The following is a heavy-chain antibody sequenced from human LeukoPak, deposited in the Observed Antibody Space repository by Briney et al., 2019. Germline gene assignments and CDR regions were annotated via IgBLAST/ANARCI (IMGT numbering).Heavy chain of an antibody. CDR3: ARGSKRYSSSWFY. J-gene: IGHJ4*02. Sequence: EASVRVSCKTSGYTFTDYFVHWVRQAPGQGLEWMGWINPNSGNTGYAQKFQGRVTMTRNTSISTAYMELSSLRSEDTAVYYCARGSKRYSSSWFYWGQGTLVTVSS. V-gene: IGHV1-8*02. D-gene: IGHD6-13*01. CDR1: GYTFTDYF. CDR2: INPNSGNT.